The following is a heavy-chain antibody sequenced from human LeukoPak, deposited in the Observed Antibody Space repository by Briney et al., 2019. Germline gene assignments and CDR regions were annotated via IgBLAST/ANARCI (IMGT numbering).Heavy chain of an antibody. CDR2: ISYDGSDK. J-gene: IGHJ4*02. Sequence: GRPLRLSCAASGFTFSSYAMQWVRQAPGKGLEWVAVISYDGSDKNYANSVKGRFTISRDNSKNTLYLQMNSLRADDTAVYYCARAVYRSGGYYFDYWGQGTLVTVSS. CDR3: ARAVYRSGGYYFDY. CDR1: GFTFSSYA. D-gene: IGHD6-19*01. V-gene: IGHV3-30*04.